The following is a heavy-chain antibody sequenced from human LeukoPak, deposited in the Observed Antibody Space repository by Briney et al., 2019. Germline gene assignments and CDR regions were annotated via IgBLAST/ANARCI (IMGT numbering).Heavy chain of an antibody. D-gene: IGHD6-6*01. V-gene: IGHV4-34*01. Sequence: SETLSLTCAVYGGSFSGYYWSWIRQPPGKGLEWIGEINHSGSTNYNPSLKSRVTISVGTSKNQFSLKLSSVTAADTAVYYCARAGLARLGCAFDIWGQGTMVTVSS. CDR1: GGSFSGYY. CDR3: ARAGLARLGCAFDI. CDR2: INHSGST. J-gene: IGHJ3*02.